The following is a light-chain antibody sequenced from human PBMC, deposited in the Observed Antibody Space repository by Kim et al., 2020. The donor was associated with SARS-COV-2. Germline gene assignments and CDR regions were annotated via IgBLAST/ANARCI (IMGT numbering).Light chain of an antibody. CDR1: SSDVGTYNY. Sequence: QSALTQPASVSGSPGQSITVSCTGTSSDVGTYNYVSWYQQHPGKVPKLLIYEVTKRPSGASDRFSGSKSGNTASLTISGLQAEDEADYYCNSYTSIDTWVFGGGTQLTVL. CDR3: NSYTSIDTWV. J-gene: IGLJ3*02. V-gene: IGLV2-14*01. CDR2: EVT.